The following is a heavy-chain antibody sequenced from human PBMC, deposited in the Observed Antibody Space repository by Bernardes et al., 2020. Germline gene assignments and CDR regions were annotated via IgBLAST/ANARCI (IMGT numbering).Heavy chain of an antibody. V-gene: IGHV4-39*01. CDR3: ARRRNDREFEPFDP. CDR2: IYYSGST. CDR1: GGSISSSSYY. J-gene: IGHJ5*02. Sequence: SETLSLTCTVSGGSISSSSYYWGWIRQPPGKGLEWIGSIYYSGSTYYNPSLKSRVTISVDTSKNQFSLKLSSVTAADTAVYYCARRRNDREFEPFDPWGQGTLVTVSS. D-gene: IGHD3-10*01.